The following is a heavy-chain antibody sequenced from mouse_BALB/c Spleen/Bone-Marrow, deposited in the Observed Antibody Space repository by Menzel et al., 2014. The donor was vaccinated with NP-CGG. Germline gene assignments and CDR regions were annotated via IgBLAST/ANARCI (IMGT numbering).Heavy chain of an antibody. CDR3: ARHEDFHYYGRGYAMDY. J-gene: IGHJ4*01. Sequence: VNLVESGAELVKPGASVKLSCKASGYTFTEYIIRWVKQRSGQGLEWIGWFYPGSGSIKYNEKFKDKATLTADKSSSTVYMELSRLTSEDSAVYFCARHEDFHYYGRGYAMDYWGQGTSVTVSS. D-gene: IGHD1-2*01. CDR1: GYTFTEYI. V-gene: IGHV1-62-2*01. CDR2: FYPGSGSI.